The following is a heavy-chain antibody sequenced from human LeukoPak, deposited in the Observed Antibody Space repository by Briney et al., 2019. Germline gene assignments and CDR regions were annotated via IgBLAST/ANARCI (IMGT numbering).Heavy chain of an antibody. CDR3: AREILSGSQGDY. CDR2: IYTSGST. Sequence: SQPLSLTCTVSGGSISSGSYYWSWIRQPAGKGLERIGRIYTSGSTNYNPSLKSRVTISVDTSKNQFSLKLSSVTAADTAVYYCAREILSGSQGDYWGQGTLVTVSS. V-gene: IGHV4-61*02. J-gene: IGHJ4*02. CDR1: GGSISSGSYY. D-gene: IGHD1-20*01.